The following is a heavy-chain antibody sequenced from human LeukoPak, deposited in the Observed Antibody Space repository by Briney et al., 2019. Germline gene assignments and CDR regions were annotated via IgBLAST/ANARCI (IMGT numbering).Heavy chain of an antibody. CDR1: GFTFSSYS. J-gene: IGHJ6*03. CDR3: ARDQTEYYYYYMDV. V-gene: IGHV3-21*01. CDR2: IRSSSSYI. Sequence: GGSLRLSCAASGFTFSSYSMNWVRQASGKGLEWVSSIRSSSSYIYYADSVKGRFTISRDNAKNSLYLQMNSLRAEDTAVYYCARDQTEYYYYYMDVWGKGTTVTVSS.